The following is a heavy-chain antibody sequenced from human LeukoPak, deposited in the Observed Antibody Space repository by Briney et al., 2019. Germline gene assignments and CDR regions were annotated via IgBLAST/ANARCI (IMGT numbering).Heavy chain of an antibody. V-gene: IGHV3-30-3*01. CDR1: GFTFSSYA. CDR3: ARDPITIFGVVLPDY. J-gene: IGHJ4*02. Sequence: GGSLRLSCAASGFTFSSYAMHWVRQAPGKGLEWVAVISYDGSNKYYADSVKGRFTISRDNAKNSLYLQMNSLRAEDTAVYYCARDPITIFGVVLPDYWGQGTLVTVSS. D-gene: IGHD3-3*01. CDR2: ISYDGSNK.